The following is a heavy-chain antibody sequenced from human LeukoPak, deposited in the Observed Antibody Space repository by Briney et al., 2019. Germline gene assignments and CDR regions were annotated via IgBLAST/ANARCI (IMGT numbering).Heavy chain of an antibody. Sequence: GSLRLSCAVSGYSISSGYYWGWIRQPPGRGLEWIASIYHDGTTYYNPSLRSRVTISVDTSKNQFSLKLYSVTATDTAVYYCATRKGVYNWDSLDYWGQGTLVTVSS. D-gene: IGHD1-7*01. CDR2: IYHDGTT. CDR1: GYSISSGYY. V-gene: IGHV4-38-2*01. J-gene: IGHJ4*02. CDR3: ATRKGVYNWDSLDY.